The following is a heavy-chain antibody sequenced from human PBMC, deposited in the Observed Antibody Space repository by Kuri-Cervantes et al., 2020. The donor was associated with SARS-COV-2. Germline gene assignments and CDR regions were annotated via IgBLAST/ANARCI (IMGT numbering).Heavy chain of an antibody. CDR1: GFTFDDYG. J-gene: IGHJ6*02. D-gene: IGHD3-10*01. Sequence: GESLKISCAASGFTFDDYGMSWVRQAPGKGLEWVSVIYSGGSSTYYADSVKGRFTISRDNSKNTLYLQMNSLRAEDTAVYYCASMVRGNYGMDVWGQGTTVTVSS. V-gene: IGHV3-23*03. CDR3: ASMVRGNYGMDV. CDR2: IYSGGSST.